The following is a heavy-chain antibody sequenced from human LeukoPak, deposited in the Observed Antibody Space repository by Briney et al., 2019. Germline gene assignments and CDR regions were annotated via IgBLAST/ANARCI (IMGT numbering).Heavy chain of an antibody. CDR3: TRPDQEADHYDSSGYYSN. J-gene: IGHJ4*02. CDR1: GFTLSGSA. Sequence: GGSLRLSCAASGFTLSGSAMHWVRQASGKGLEWVGRIRSKANSYATAYAASVKGRFTISRDDSKNTAHLQMNSLKTEDTAVYYCTRPDQEADHYDSSGYYSNWGQGTLVTVSS. V-gene: IGHV3-73*01. D-gene: IGHD3-22*01. CDR2: IRSKANSYAT.